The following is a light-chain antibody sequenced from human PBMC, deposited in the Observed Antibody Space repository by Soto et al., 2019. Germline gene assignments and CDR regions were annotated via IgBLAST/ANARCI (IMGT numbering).Light chain of an antibody. CDR1: QSVSSSY. V-gene: IGKV3-20*01. CDR2: GAS. CDR3: QQYGSSPRIT. Sequence: EIVLTQSPGTLSLSPWERATLSCRASQSVSSSYLAWYQQNPGQAPRLLIYGASSRATGIPDRFSGSGSGTDFTLTISRLEPEDFAVYYSQQYGSSPRITFGQGTPLEIK. J-gene: IGKJ5*01.